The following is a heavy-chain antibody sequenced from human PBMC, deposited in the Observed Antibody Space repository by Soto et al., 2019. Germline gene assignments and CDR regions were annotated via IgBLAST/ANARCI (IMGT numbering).Heavy chain of an antibody. V-gene: IGHV3-53*01. Sequence: EVRLGESGGGLIQPGGSLRLSCAASGFTVNSNYMTWVRQAPGKVLEWVSIIYSGGDIYYTDSVKGRFTISRDESKNTLYIQLNSLRAEETAIYYCAKGNLEGLDFWGQGTMVTVSS. CDR2: IYSGGDI. CDR3: AKGNLEGLDF. CDR1: GFTVNSNY. J-gene: IGHJ4*02.